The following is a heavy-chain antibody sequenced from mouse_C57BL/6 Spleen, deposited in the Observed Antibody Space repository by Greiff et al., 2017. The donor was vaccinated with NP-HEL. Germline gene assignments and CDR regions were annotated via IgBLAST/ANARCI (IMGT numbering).Heavy chain of an antibody. CDR3: AREGMDY. Sequence: QVQLQQPGAELVRPGSSVKLSCKASGYTFTSYWMHWVKQRPIQGLEWIGNIDPSDSETHYPQKFKDKATLTVDKSSSTAYMQLSSLTSEDSAVYYCAREGMDYWGQGTSVTVSS. J-gene: IGHJ4*01. CDR2: IDPSDSET. CDR1: GYTFTSYW. V-gene: IGHV1-52*01.